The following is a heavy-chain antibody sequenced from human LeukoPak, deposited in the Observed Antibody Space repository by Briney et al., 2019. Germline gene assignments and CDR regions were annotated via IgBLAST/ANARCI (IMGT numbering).Heavy chain of an antibody. J-gene: IGHJ6*02. D-gene: IGHD6-13*01. CDR2: MNPNSGNT. CDR3: ARGGRIAAAGPYYYYGMDV. V-gene: IGHV1-8*01. Sequence: ASVKVSCKASGDTFTSYDINWVRQATGQGLEWMGWMNPNSGNTGYAQKFQGRVTMTRNTSISTAYMELSSLRSEDTAVYNCARGGRIAAAGPYYYYGMDVWGQGTTVTVSS. CDR1: GDTFTSYD.